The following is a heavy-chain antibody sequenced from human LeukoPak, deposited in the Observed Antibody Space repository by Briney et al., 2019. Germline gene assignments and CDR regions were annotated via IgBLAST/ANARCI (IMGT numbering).Heavy chain of an antibody. CDR1: GFTFSSYS. Sequence: GGSPRLSCAASGFTFSSYSMNWVRQAPGKGLEWVSYISSSSSTIYYADSVKGRFTISRDNSKNTLYLQMNSLRAEDTAVYYCARDHGIVVVVAATQIDYWGQGTLVTVSS. D-gene: IGHD2-15*01. V-gene: IGHV3-48*01. CDR2: ISSSSSTI. CDR3: ARDHGIVVVVAATQIDY. J-gene: IGHJ4*02.